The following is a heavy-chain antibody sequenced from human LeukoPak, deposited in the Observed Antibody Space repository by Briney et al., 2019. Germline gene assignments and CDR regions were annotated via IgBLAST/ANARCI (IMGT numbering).Heavy chain of an antibody. V-gene: IGHV4-39*07. Sequence: SETLSLTCTVSGGSISSSTYYWGWIRQPPGKGLEWIGSMHYSGSTYYNPSLKSRVTISVDTSKNQFSLKLSSVTAADTAVYYCAREGDLHDYDDYWGQGTLVTVSS. CDR1: GGSISSSTYY. J-gene: IGHJ4*02. CDR2: MHYSGST. CDR3: AREGDLHDYDDY.